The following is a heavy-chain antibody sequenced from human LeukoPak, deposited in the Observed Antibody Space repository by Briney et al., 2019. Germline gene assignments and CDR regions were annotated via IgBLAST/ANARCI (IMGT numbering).Heavy chain of an antibody. D-gene: IGHD3-16*01. V-gene: IGHV3-21*01. Sequence: GGSLRLFCAASGFTFSSYSMNWVPQAPGKGLEWVSSLSSSSSYIYYAASVKGRFTISRDNAKNSLYLQMNSLRAEDTAVYYCARDRSDYVWGRSFDYWGQGTLVTVSS. CDR2: LSSSSSYI. CDR1: GFTFSSYS. CDR3: ARDRSDYVWGRSFDY. J-gene: IGHJ4*02.